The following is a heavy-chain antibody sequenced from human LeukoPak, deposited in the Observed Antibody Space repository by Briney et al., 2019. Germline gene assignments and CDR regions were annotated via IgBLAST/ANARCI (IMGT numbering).Heavy chain of an antibody. CDR2: IYPGDSDT. Sequence: GESLKISCKGSGYSFTNYWIGWVRQMPGKGLEWMGIIYPGDSDTRYSPSFQGQVTISADKSISTAYLQWSSLKASDTAMYYCARFGAYNWNYGFPFDYWGQGTLVTVSS. CDR1: GYSFTNYW. D-gene: IGHD1-7*01. J-gene: IGHJ4*02. V-gene: IGHV5-51*01. CDR3: ARFGAYNWNYGFPFDY.